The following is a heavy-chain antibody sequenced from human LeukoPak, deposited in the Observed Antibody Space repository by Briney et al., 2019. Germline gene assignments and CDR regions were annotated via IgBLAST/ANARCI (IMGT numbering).Heavy chain of an antibody. CDR2: ISSSSSYI. V-gene: IGHV3-21*01. CDR3: ARVSMVRGVRVDY. CDR1: GFTFSSYS. J-gene: IGHJ4*02. D-gene: IGHD3-10*01. Sequence: PGGSLRLSCAASGFTFSSYSMNWVRQAPGKGLEWVSSISSSSSYIYYADSVEGRFTISRDNAKNSLYLQMNSLRAEDTAVYYCARVSMVRGVRVDYWGQGTLVTVSS.